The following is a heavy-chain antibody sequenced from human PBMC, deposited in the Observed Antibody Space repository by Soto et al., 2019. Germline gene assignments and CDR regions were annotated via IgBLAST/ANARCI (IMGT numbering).Heavy chain of an antibody. CDR1: GFTFNNAW. Sequence: EVQLVESGGGLAKPGGSLRLSCAASGFTFNNAWMNWVRQAPEKGLEWVGRIKSKTDSGTADYAAPVKGRFTISRDDSKNALSLQMNSLETEDTAVYYCTTDLGAGRSGGLDYWGQGTLVTVSS. J-gene: IGHJ4*02. V-gene: IGHV3-15*07. D-gene: IGHD2-15*01. CDR2: IKSKTDSGTA. CDR3: TTDLGAGRSGGLDY.